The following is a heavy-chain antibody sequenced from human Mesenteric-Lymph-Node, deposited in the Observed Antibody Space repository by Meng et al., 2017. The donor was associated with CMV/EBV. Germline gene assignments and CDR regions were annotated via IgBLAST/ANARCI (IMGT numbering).Heavy chain of an antibody. Sequence: GGSLRLSCAASGFIFSSYCMHWVRQAPGKGLVWVSRINSDGSSTSYADSVKGRFTISRDNAKNTLYLQMNSLRAEDTAVYYCTRVWNRDGYNPVVYWGQGTLVTVSS. CDR1: GFIFSSYC. CDR3: TRVWNRDGYNPVVY. V-gene: IGHV3-74*01. J-gene: IGHJ4*02. CDR2: INSDGSST. D-gene: IGHD5-24*01.